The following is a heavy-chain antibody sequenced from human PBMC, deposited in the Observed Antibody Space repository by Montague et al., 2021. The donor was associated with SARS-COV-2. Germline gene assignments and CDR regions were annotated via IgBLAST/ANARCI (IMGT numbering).Heavy chain of an antibody. D-gene: IGHD3-9*01. CDR2: IDWDXEK. CDR1: GFSLSTSGMC. Sequence: PALVKPIQTLTLTCTFSGFSLSTSGMCVSWIRQPPGKALEWLALIDWDXEKYYSTSLKTRLTISKDTSKNQVVLTMTNMDPVDTATYYCARIRDYDILTGSYSGFDYWGQGTLVTVSS. CDR3: ARIRDYDILTGSYSGFDY. J-gene: IGHJ4*02. V-gene: IGHV2-70*01.